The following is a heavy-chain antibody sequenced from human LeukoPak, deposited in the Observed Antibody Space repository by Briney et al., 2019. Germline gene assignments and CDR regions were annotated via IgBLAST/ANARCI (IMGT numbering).Heavy chain of an antibody. CDR1: GGTFSSYA. CDR2: IIPIFGTA. J-gene: IGHJ6*03. V-gene: IGHV1-69*01. Sequence: SVKVSCKASGGTFSSYAISWVRQAPGQGLEWMGGIIPIFGTANYAQKFQGRVTITADESTSTAYMELSSLRSEDTAVYYCASGAALRFLEWLTDYMDVWGKGTTVTVSS. D-gene: IGHD3-3*01. CDR3: ASGAALRFLEWLTDYMDV.